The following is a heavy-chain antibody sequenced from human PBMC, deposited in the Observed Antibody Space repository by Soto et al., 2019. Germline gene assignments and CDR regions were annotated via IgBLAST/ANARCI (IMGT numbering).Heavy chain of an antibody. CDR3: GRARSAYSRGVGY. J-gene: IGHJ4*02. D-gene: IGHD3-3*01. V-gene: IGHV4-61*01. CDR1: SASVSSGTYY. Sequence: QVQLQESGQGLVKPSETLSLTCTVSSASVSSGTYYWSWIRQPPGKGLEWIGYISYSGSTNYNPSLKSRVTMSVDTSKNQFSLKLSSVTAADTAVYYCGRARSAYSRGVGYWGQGSLVTVSS. CDR2: ISYSGST.